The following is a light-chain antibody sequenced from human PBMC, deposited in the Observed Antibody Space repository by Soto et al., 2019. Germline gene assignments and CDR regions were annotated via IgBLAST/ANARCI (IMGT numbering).Light chain of an antibody. V-gene: IGKV3-15*01. CDR2: DTS. CDR3: QQSYGTPMFT. CDR1: QGIGDT. Sequence: EVVMTQSPATLSVSPGEGATLSCRASQGIGDTLAWYQHKPGQTPRLLIYDTSTRATGVPARFSGSRSGTEFTLTISSLQPEDSATYYCQQSYGTPMFTFGQGTKLEI. J-gene: IGKJ2*01.